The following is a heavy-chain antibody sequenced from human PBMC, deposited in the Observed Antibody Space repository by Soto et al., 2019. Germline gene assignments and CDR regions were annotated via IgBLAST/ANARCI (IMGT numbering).Heavy chain of an antibody. CDR1: GGSFSGYY. D-gene: IGHD3-3*01. Sequence: SETLSLTCAVYGGSFSGYYWSWIRQPPGKGLEWIGEINHSGSTNYNPSLKSRVTISVDTSKNQFSLKLSSVTAADTAVYYCARRITIFGVVIIPRGYYFDYWGQGTLVTVS. CDR2: INHSGST. CDR3: ARRITIFGVVIIPRGYYFDY. J-gene: IGHJ4*02. V-gene: IGHV4-34*01.